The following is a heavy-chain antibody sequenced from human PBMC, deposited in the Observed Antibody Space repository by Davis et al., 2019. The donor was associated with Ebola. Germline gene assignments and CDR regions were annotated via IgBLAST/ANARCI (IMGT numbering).Heavy chain of an antibody. CDR3: ARGPTDPSGG. V-gene: IGHV1-69*13. CDR2: IIPMFRSP. D-gene: IGHD3-16*01. J-gene: IGHJ4*02. Sequence: SVKVSCKTSGGTFNSFAISWVRQAPGQGLEWIGGIIPMFRSPNYDQKFQGRVTITADESTSTAYMELSSLRSEDTAVYYCARGPTDPSGGWGQGTLVTVSS. CDR1: GGTFNSFA.